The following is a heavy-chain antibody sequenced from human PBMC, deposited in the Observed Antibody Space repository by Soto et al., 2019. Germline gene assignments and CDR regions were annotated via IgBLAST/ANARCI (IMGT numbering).Heavy chain of an antibody. D-gene: IGHD3-10*01. CDR3: ATRITMVRGVIIEFDY. V-gene: IGHV1-24*01. CDR1: GYTLTELS. CDR2: FDPEDGET. Sequence: GASVKVSCKVSGYTLTELSMHWVRQAPGKGLEWMGGFDPEDGETIYAQKFQGRVTMTEDTSTDTAYMELSSLRSEDTAVYYCATRITMVRGVIIEFDYWGQGTLVTVSS. J-gene: IGHJ4*02.